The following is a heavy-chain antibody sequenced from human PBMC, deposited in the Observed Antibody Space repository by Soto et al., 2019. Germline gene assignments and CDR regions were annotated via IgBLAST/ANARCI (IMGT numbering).Heavy chain of an antibody. CDR1: GGSFKSGSYS. D-gene: IGHD3-3*01. J-gene: IGHJ4*02. Sequence: SETLSLTCTVSGGSFKSGSYSWSWIRQPPGKGLEWIGYVYHTGRTSYNPSLKSRVSISMDTSKNQFSLNLDSVTAVDTAVYFCARDFAYFDYWGQGTLVTVYS. CDR2: VYHTGRT. V-gene: IGHV4-61*01. CDR3: ARDFAYFDY.